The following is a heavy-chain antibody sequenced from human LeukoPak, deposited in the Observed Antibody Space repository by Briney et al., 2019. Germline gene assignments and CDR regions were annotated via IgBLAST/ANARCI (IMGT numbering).Heavy chain of an antibody. CDR1: GGSMSSYY. J-gene: IGHJ4*02. V-gene: IGHV4-34*01. CDR2: INHSGST. Sequence: SETLSLTCTVSGGSMSSYYWSWIRQPPGKGLEWIGEINHSGSTNYNPSLKSRVTISVDTSKNQFSLKLSSVTAADTAVYYCARGTRSGPIRGWGQGTLVTVSS. D-gene: IGHD3-10*01. CDR3: ARGTRSGPIRG.